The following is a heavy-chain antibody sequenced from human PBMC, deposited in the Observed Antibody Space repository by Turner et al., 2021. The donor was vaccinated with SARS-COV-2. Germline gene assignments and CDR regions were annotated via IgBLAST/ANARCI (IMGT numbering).Heavy chain of an antibody. CDR2: ISNDGINK. CDR3: SKGGGPYCSGGSCYPGSFDY. Sequence: QVQLVESGGGVVQPGRSLRFSCAASGFTFCSYGMHWVRQAPGKGLEWVAVISNDGINKYYGDSVKGRFTISRDNSKNTLYLQMNSLRAEDTAVYYCSKGGGPYCSGGSCYPGSFDYWGQGTLVTVSS. J-gene: IGHJ4*02. D-gene: IGHD2-15*01. CDR1: GFTFCSYG. V-gene: IGHV3-30*18.